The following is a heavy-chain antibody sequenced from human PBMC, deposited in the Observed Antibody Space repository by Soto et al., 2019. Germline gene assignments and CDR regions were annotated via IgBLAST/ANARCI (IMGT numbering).Heavy chain of an antibody. J-gene: IGHJ6*03. CDR1: GYSFTTYW. CDR3: ARLNRPEAGFVNYMDV. Sequence: EVQLVQSGAEVKKPGESLKISCEGSGYSFTTYWIAWVRQMPGKGLEWMGIVYPGDSDARYSPAFQGQVTISDDKSITTAYLQWSSLKALDTAVYYCARLNRPEAGFVNYMDVWGKGTTVTVSS. D-gene: IGHD3-3*01. V-gene: IGHV5-51*03. CDR2: VYPGDSDA.